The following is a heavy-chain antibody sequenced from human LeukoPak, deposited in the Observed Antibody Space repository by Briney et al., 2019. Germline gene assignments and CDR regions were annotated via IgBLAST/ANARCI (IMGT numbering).Heavy chain of an antibody. CDR2: IYSGGST. CDR3: ASRDKGYYYGMDV. V-gene: IGHV3-66*01. D-gene: IGHD5-24*01. CDR1: GFTVSSNY. Sequence: GGSLRLSCAASGFTVSSNYMSWVRQAPGKGLEWVSLIYSGGSTYYADSVKGRFTISRDNSKNTLYLQMNSLIAEDTAVYYCASRDKGYYYGMDVWGQGTTVTVSS. J-gene: IGHJ6*02.